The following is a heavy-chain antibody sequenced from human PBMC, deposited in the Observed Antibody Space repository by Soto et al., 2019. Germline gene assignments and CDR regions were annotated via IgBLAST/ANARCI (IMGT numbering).Heavy chain of an antibody. CDR3: SRRSRKEVGGNYYLDV. V-gene: IGHV6-1*01. Sequence: LTCAISGDSVSSNSAGWNWVGQTPSRGLEWLGRTYYKSKWYYNSAVSVKSRITINPDTSKNQFSLQLNSVTPEDTAVYYCSRRSRKEVGGNYYLDVWCKGTNLTVSS. CDR1: GDSVSSNSAG. CDR2: TYYKSKWYY. J-gene: IGHJ6*03. D-gene: IGHD2-15*01.